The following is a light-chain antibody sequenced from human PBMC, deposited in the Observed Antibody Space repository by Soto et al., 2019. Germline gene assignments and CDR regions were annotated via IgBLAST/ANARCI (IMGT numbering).Light chain of an antibody. CDR3: QQYNNWPPYT. CDR2: GAS. CDR1: QSVGRN. J-gene: IGKJ2*01. Sequence: EIIQDLATLSLSTGARGTLFCRASQSVGRNLAWYQQKPGQAPRLLIYGASTRATGIPARFSGSGSGTEFTLTISSLQSEDFAVYYCQQYNNWPPYTFGQGTKVDIK. V-gene: IGKV3-15*01.